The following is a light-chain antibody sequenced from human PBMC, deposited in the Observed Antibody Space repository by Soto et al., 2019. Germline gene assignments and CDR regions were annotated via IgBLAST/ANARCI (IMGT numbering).Light chain of an antibody. CDR1: QDISNY. CDR3: QQYDNLPLT. CDR2: GAS. V-gene: IGKV1-33*01. J-gene: IGKJ4*01. Sequence: DIQMTQSPSSLSASVGDRVTITCQASQDISNYLNWYQQKPGKAPKLLIYGASNLETGVPSRFSGSGSGTDFIFTISSLQPEDIATYSCQQYDNLPLTFGGGTKVEIK.